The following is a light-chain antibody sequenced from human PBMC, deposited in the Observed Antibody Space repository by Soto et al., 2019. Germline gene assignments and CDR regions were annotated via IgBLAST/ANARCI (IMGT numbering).Light chain of an antibody. Sequence: QSALTQPASVSGSPGQSIIISCTGTSSDVGGYNYVSWYQQHPGKAPKLMIFDVSNRPSGVSNRFSGSKSGNTASLTISGLQAEDEADYYCSSYTSSSTLYVFGTGTKLT. CDR2: DVS. CDR1: SSDVGGYNY. V-gene: IGLV2-14*01. J-gene: IGLJ1*01. CDR3: SSYTSSSTLYV.